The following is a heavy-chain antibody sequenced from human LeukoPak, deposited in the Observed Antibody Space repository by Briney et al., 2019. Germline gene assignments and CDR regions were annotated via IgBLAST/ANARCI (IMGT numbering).Heavy chain of an antibody. CDR3: AKGADSSGYYSNAFDI. D-gene: IGHD3-22*01. V-gene: IGHV3-74*01. CDR2: INSDGSST. CDR1: GFTFSSYW. Sequence: GGSLRLSCAASGFTFSSYWMHWVRQAPGKGLVWVSRINSDGSSTSYADSVKGRFTISRDNAKNTLYLQMNSLRAEDTAVYYCAKGADSSGYYSNAFDIWGQGTMVTVSS. J-gene: IGHJ3*02.